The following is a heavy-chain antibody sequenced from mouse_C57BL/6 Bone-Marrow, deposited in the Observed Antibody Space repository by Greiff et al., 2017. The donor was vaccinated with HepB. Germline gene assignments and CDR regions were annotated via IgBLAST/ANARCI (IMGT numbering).Heavy chain of an antibody. V-gene: IGHV5-4*01. CDR2: ISDGGSYT. J-gene: IGHJ4*01. CDR1: GFTFSSYA. Sequence: EVKLQESGGGLVKLGGSLKLSCAASGFTFSSYAMSWVRQTPEKRLEWVATISDGGSYTYYPDNVKGRFTISRDNAKNNLYLQMSHLKSEDTAMYYCAREGDYYAMDYWGQGTSVTVSS. CDR3: AREGDYYAMDY.